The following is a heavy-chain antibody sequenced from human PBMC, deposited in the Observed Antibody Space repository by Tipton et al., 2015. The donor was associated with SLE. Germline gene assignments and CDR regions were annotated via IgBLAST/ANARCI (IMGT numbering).Heavy chain of an antibody. D-gene: IGHD2-2*01. J-gene: IGHJ4*02. V-gene: IGHV4-59*12. CDR1: GGFISSYY. CDR3: ARDGGEGSSTSLDY. Sequence: TLSLTCTVPGGFISSYYWNWIRQPPGKGLEWIGYIYYSGSTNYNPSLKSRVTISVDTSKNQFSLQLSSVTAADTAVYYCARDGGEGSSTSLDYWGQGTLATVSS. CDR2: IYYSGST.